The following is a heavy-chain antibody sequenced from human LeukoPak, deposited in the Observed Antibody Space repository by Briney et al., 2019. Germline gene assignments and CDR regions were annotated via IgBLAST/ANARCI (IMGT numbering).Heavy chain of an antibody. D-gene: IGHD6-6*01. CDR1: GFTFSSYS. V-gene: IGHV3-21*04. CDR2: ISSSSSYI. CDR3: AKDSRVSY. J-gene: IGHJ4*02. Sequence: GGPLRLSCAASGFTFSSYSMNWVRQAPGKGLEWVSSISSSSSYIYYADSVKGRFTISRDNSKNTLSLQMNSLRAEDTAVYYCAKDSRVSYWGQGTLVTVSS.